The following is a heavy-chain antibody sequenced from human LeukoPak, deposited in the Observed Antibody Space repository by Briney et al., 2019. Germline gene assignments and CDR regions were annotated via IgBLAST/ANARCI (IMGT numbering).Heavy chain of an antibody. CDR1: GGSFSGYY. D-gene: IGHD1-26*01. CDR3: ARDRVGYYYYYGMDV. Sequence: SETLSLTCAVYGGSFSGYYWSWIRQPPGKGLEWIGEINHSGSTNYNPSLKSRVTISVDTSKNQFSLKLSSVTAADTAVYYCARDRVGYYYYYGMDVWGQGTTVTVSS. J-gene: IGHJ6*02. V-gene: IGHV4-34*01. CDR2: INHSGST.